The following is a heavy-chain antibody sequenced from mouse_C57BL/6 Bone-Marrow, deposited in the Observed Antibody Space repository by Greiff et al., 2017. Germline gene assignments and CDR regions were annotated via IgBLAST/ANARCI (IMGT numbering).Heavy chain of an antibody. V-gene: IGHV1-54*01. Sequence: VQLQQSGAELVRPGTSVKVSCKASGYAFTNYLIEWVKQRPGQGLEWIGVINPGSGGTNYNEKFKGKATLTADKSSSTAYMQLSSLTSGDSAVYICARPSLGTQLGRDYWGQGATLTVSS. CDR3: ARPSLGTQLGRDY. CDR1: GYAFTNYL. D-gene: IGHD3-1*01. J-gene: IGHJ2*01. CDR2: INPGSGGT.